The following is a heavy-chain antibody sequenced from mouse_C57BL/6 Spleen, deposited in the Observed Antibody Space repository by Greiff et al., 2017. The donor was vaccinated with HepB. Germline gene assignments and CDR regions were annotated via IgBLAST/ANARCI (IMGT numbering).Heavy chain of an antibody. J-gene: IGHJ4*01. CDR2: IDPSDSYT. V-gene: IGHV1-69*01. Sequence: QVQLQQPGAEPVMPGASVKLSCKASGYTFTSYWMHWVKQRPGQGLEWIGEIDPSDSYTNYNQKFKGKSTLTVAKASSTAYMQLSSLTSEDSAVYYCASSGDYDYFAMEDWGQGTSVTVAS. D-gene: IGHD2-4*01. CDR1: GYTFTSYW. CDR3: ASSGDYDYFAMED.